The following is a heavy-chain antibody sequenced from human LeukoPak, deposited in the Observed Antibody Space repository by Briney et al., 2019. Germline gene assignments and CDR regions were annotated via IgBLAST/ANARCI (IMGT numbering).Heavy chain of an antibody. Sequence: GASVKVSCKTSGYTFIGYYMNWVRQAPGQGPEWMGWINPNSGATNYAQKFQGRVTMTRDTSMSTAYMELSRLTSDDTAVYFCARDRYFDYFRHAFDIWGQGTMVTISS. J-gene: IGHJ3*02. V-gene: IGHV1-2*02. CDR1: GYTFIGYY. CDR3: ARDRYFDYFRHAFDI. D-gene: IGHD3-9*01. CDR2: INPNSGAT.